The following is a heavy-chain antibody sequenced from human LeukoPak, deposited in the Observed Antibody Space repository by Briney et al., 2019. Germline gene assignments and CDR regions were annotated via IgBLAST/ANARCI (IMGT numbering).Heavy chain of an antibody. CDR3: ARHPYDFWSGDHTGRWFDP. V-gene: IGHV4-31*03. D-gene: IGHD3-3*01. CDR2: IYYSGST. J-gene: IGHJ5*02. Sequence: PSETLSLTCTVSGGSISSGGYYWSWIRQHPGKGLEWIGYIYYSGSTYYNPSLKSRVTISVDTSKNQFSLKLSSVTAADTAVYYCARHPYDFWSGDHTGRWFDPWGQGTLVTVSS. CDR1: GGSISSGGYY.